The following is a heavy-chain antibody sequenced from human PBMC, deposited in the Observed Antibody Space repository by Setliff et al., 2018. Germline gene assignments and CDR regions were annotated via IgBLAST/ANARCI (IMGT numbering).Heavy chain of an antibody. V-gene: IGHV1-8*02. J-gene: IGHJ4*02. D-gene: IGHD2-15*01. CDR3: ARVYCSGGSCDKPISDY. Sequence: ASVKVSCKASGYTFTSYYMHWVRQATGQGLEWMGWMNPNSGNTGYAQKFQGRVTMTRNTSISTAYMELSSLRSEDTAVYYCARVYCSGGSCDKPISDYWGQGTLVTVSS. CDR2: MNPNSGNT. CDR1: GYTFTSYY.